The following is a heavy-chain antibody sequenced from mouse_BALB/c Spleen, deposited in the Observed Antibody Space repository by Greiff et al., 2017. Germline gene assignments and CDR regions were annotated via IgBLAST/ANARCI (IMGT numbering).Heavy chain of an antibody. CDR3: ARVYYGSRRAMDY. CDR2: INPDSSTI. J-gene: IGHJ4*01. V-gene: IGHV4-1*02. CDR1: GFDFSRYW. D-gene: IGHD1-1*01. Sequence: EVKLVESGGGLVQPGGSLKLSCAASGFDFSRYWMSWVRQAPGKGLEWIGEINPDSSTINYTPSLKDKFIISRDNAKNTLYLQMSKVRSEDTALYYCARVYYGSRRAMDYWGQGTSVTVSS.